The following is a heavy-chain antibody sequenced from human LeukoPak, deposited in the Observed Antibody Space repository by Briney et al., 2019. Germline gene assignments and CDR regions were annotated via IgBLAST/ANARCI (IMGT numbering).Heavy chain of an antibody. CDR2: FDPEDGET. V-gene: IGHV1-24*01. CDR1: GYTLTELS. J-gene: IGHJ4*02. CDR3: AAEPYGGIFGHCCSFAY. D-gene: IGHD2-21*02. Sequence: ASVKVSCKVSGYTLTELSMHWVRQAPGKGLEWMGGFDPEDGETIYAQKFQGRVTMTEDTSTDTAYMELSSLRSEDTAVYYCAAEPYGGIFGHCCSFAYWGQGTLVTVSS.